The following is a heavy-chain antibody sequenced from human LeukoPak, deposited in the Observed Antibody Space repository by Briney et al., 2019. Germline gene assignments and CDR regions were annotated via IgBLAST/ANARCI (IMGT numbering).Heavy chain of an antibody. CDR3: ARCPGIRGSNWFDP. J-gene: IGHJ5*02. V-gene: IGHV5-51*01. CDR2: IYPGDSDT. CDR1: GYSFTSYW. D-gene: IGHD3-10*01. Sequence: PGESLKISCQGSGYSFTSYWIGWVRQMPGKGLEWMGIIYPGDSDTRYSPSYQGDVTISADKSISTAYLQWSSLKASATAMYYCARCPGIRGSNWFDPWGQGTLVTVSS.